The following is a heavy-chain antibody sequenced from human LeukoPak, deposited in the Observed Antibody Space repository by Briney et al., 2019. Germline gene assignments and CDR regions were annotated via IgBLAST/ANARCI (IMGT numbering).Heavy chain of an antibody. J-gene: IGHJ4*02. CDR1: GNTFTSYD. D-gene: IGHD2-15*01. CDR2: MNPNSGNT. Sequence: ASVKVSCKASGNTFTSYDINWVRQATGQGLEWMGWMNPNSGNTGYAQKFQGRVTMTRNTSINTAYMELSSLRSEDTAVYHCARGPGGVAATASVDYWGQGTLVTVSS. CDR3: ARGPGGVAATASVDY. V-gene: IGHV1-8*01.